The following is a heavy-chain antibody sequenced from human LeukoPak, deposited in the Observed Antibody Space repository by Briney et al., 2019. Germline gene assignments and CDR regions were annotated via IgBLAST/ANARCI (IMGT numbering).Heavy chain of an antibody. V-gene: IGHV4-39*01. CDR3: ASPGIVVIPSGFDY. CDR2: IYYSGST. D-gene: IGHD3-22*01. CDR1: GGSISSSSYY. Sequence: SETLSLTCTVSGGSISSSSYYWGWIRQPPGKGLEWIGSIYYSGSTYYNPSLKSRVTISVDTSKNRFSLKLSSVTAADTAVYYCASPGIVVIPSGFDYWGQGTLVTVSS. J-gene: IGHJ4*02.